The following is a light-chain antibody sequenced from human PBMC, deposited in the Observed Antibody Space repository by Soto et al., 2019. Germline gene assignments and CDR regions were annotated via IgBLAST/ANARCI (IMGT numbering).Light chain of an antibody. V-gene: IGKV3-15*01. J-gene: IGKJ2*01. CDR3: QQYNNWPRT. CDR2: GAS. Sequence: EIVMTQSPATLSVSLGERATISCRASQSVSTNLAWYQQKPGQAPRLLIYGASTRATGIPARFSGSGSGTDFTLTISSLQTEDFAVYYCQQYNNWPRTFGQGTKLESK. CDR1: QSVSTN.